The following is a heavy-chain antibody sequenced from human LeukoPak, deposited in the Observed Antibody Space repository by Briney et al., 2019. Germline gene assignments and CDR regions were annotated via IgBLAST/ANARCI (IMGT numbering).Heavy chain of an antibody. CDR1: GGTFSSYA. J-gene: IGHJ5*02. D-gene: IGHD4-11*01. V-gene: IGHV1-69*05. CDR2: IIPIFGTA. CDR3: TRVGQYSNWFDP. Sequence: SVKVSCKASGGTFSSYAISWVRQAPGQGLEWMGRIIPIFGTANYAQKFQGRVTITTDESTSTAYMELSSLRSEDTAVYYCTRVGQYSNWFDPWGQGTLVTVSS.